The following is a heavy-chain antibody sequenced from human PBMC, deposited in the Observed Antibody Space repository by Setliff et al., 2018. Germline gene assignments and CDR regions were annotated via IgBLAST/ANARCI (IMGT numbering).Heavy chain of an antibody. CDR1: GGSISSYY. Sequence: SETLSLTCTVSGGSISSYYWSWIRQPPGKGLEWIGYIYYSGSTNYNPSLKSRVTISVYTSKNQFSLKLSSVTAADTAVYYCARRYCSGGSCDFDPWGQGTLVTVSS. J-gene: IGHJ5*02. CDR3: ARRYCSGGSCDFDP. D-gene: IGHD2-15*01. CDR2: IYYSGST. V-gene: IGHV4-59*01.